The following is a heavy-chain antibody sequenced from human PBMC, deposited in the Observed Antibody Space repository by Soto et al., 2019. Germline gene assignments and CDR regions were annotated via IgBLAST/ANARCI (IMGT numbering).Heavy chain of an antibody. CDR1: EGTFNSYT. V-gene: IGHV1-69*02. Sequence: QVQLVQSGAEVKKPGSSVKVSCTASEGTFNSYTISWVRQAPGQGLEWMGRVIPILGMADFAQKFQGRVMITADKCTSTAYMGLSSLRSDDTAVYYRATNHGSGSTHFDYWGQGTLVTVSS. CDR2: VIPILGMA. CDR3: ATNHGSGSTHFDY. D-gene: IGHD3-10*01. J-gene: IGHJ4*02.